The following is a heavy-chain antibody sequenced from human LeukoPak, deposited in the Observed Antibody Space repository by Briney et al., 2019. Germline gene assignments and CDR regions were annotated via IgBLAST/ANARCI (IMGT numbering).Heavy chain of an antibody. D-gene: IGHD3-10*01. CDR3: TTDPPFFASGRWKDF. CDR2: IKSKTDGGTA. Sequence: GGSLRLSSADSGLTFSNAWVSCVRQAPGKGLEWVGRIKSKTDGGTADYAAPVKGRFTISRDDSKNTIYLQMNSLKTEDTTVYFCTTDPPFFASGRWKDFWGQGTLVTVSS. CDR1: GLTFSNAW. J-gene: IGHJ4*02. V-gene: IGHV3-15*01.